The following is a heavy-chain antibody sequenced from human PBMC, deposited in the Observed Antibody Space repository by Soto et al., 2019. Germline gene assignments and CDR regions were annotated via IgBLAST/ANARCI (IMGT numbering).Heavy chain of an antibody. V-gene: IGHV3-23*01. CDR1: GFTFSSYA. D-gene: IGHD3-22*01. J-gene: IGHJ4*02. Sequence: HPGGSLRLSCAASGFTFSSYAMSWVRQAPGKGLEWVSAISGSGGSTYYADSVKGRFTISRDNSKNTLYLQMNSLRAEDTAVYYCAKTRLPYYYDSSGYYYGRPDYWGQGTLVTVSS. CDR2: ISGSGGST. CDR3: AKTRLPYYYDSSGYYYGRPDY.